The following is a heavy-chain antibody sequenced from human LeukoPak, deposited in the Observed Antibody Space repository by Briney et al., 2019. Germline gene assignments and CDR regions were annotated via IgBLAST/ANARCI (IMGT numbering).Heavy chain of an antibody. CDR1: GGSYSGYY. J-gene: IGHJ6*02. Sequence: SETLSLTCAVYGGSYSGYYWSWIRQPPGNWLEWIGEINHSGSTNYNPSLKSRVTISVDTSKNQFSLKLSSVTAADTAVYYCARAGSRDIVVVSGATNYYYGMDVWGQGTTVTVSS. V-gene: IGHV4-34*01. CDR3: ARAGSRDIVVVSGATNYYYGMDV. D-gene: IGHD2-2*01. CDR2: INHSGST.